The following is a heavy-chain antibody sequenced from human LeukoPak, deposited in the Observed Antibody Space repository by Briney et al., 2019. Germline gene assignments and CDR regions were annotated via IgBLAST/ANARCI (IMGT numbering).Heavy chain of an antibody. V-gene: IGHV3-74*01. Sequence: GGSLRLSCADSGFTFSSYWMHWVRQAPGKGLVWVSRINSDGSSTSYADSVKGRFTISRDNAKNTLYLQMNSLRAEDTAVYYCARDPPIVVVPAAIDWNWFDPWGQGTLVTVSS. J-gene: IGHJ5*02. CDR2: INSDGSST. D-gene: IGHD2-2*01. CDR1: GFTFSSYW. CDR3: ARDPPIVVVPAAIDWNWFDP.